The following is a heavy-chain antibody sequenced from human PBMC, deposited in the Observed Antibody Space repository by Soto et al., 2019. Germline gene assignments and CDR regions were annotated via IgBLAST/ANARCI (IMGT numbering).Heavy chain of an antibody. CDR3: ARDSSPYYDFWSGFHTYFDY. J-gene: IGHJ4*02. CDR1: GFTFSSHW. D-gene: IGHD3-3*01. V-gene: IGHV3-74*01. Sequence: TGGSLRLSCAVSGFTFSSHWMHWVRQAPGKGLVWVSRINSDGSSTNYADSVKGRFTISRDNAKNTLYLQMNSLRADDTAVYYCARDSSPYYDFWSGFHTYFDYWGQGALVTLSS. CDR2: INSDGSST.